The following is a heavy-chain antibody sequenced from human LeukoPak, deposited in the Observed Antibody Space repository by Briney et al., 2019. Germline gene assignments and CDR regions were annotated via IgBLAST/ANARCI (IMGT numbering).Heavy chain of an antibody. CDR1: GGTFISYA. CDR2: IIPIFGTA. Sequence: ASVKVSCKASGGTFISYAISWVRQAPGQGLEWMGGIIPIFGTANYAQKFQGRVTITADESTSTAYMELSSLRSEDTAVYYCARVKGIAVAVDAFDIWGQGTMVTVSS. CDR3: ARVKGIAVAVDAFDI. V-gene: IGHV1-69*13. J-gene: IGHJ3*02. D-gene: IGHD6-19*01.